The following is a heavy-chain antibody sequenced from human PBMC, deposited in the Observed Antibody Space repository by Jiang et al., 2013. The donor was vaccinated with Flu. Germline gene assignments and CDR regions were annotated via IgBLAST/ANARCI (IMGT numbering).Heavy chain of an antibody. J-gene: IGHJ4*02. CDR2: IRYDGSNK. D-gene: IGHD3-22*01. CDR3: ARATTPYYYGYFDY. CDR1: GFTFSSYG. V-gene: IGHV3-30*02. Sequence: VQLLESGGGVVQPGGSLRLSCAASGFTFSSYGMHWVRQAPGKGLEWVAFIRYDGSNKYYADSVKGRFTISRDNSKNTLYLQMNSLRAEDTAVYYCARATTPYYYGYFDYWGQGTLVTVSS.